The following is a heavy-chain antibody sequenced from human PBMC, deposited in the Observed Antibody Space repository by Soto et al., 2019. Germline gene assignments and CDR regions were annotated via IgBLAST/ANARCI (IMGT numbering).Heavy chain of an antibody. CDR2: VSTNGGNT. V-gene: IGHV3-64*01. Sequence: VQLVESGGALVQPGGSLRLSCVASGFTFSRHAMHWVRQAPGKGLEYVSTVSTNGGNTYYANSVKGRFTISRDNSKNTLYLQTGSLRAEDMAVTDCASEYCVVYCYWRYFDYWGQGTLVTVSS. CDR1: GFTFSRHA. CDR3: ASEYCVVYCYWRYFDY. J-gene: IGHJ4*02. D-gene: IGHD2-21*02.